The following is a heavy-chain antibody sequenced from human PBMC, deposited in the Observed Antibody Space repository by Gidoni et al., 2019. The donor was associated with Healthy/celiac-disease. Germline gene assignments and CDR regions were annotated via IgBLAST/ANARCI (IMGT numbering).Heavy chain of an antibody. CDR3: AKDFGDYWYFDL. Sequence: QVQLVESGGGVVQPGRSLRLSCAASGFTFSSYGMHWVRQAPGKGLEWVAVISYDGSNKYYADSVKGRFTISRDNSKNTLYLQMNSLRAEDTAVYYCAKDFGDYWYFDLWGRGTLVTVSS. CDR1: GFTFSSYG. CDR2: ISYDGSNK. D-gene: IGHD4-17*01. V-gene: IGHV3-30*18. J-gene: IGHJ2*01.